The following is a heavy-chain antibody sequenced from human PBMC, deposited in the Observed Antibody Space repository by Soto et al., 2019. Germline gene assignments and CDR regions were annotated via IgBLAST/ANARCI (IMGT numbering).Heavy chain of an antibody. D-gene: IGHD2-15*01. J-gene: IGHJ6*04. Sequence: GGSLRLSCAASGFTFSSYGMHWVRQAPGKGLEWVAVIWYDGSNKYYADSVKGRFTISRDNSKNTLYLQMNSLRAEDTAVYYCARVIGYCSGGSCYRMSPANYYYYCYGMDVWGKGTTVTVSS. CDR2: IWYDGSNK. CDR3: ARVIGYCSGGSCYRMSPANYYYYCYGMDV. V-gene: IGHV3-33*01. CDR1: GFTFSSYG.